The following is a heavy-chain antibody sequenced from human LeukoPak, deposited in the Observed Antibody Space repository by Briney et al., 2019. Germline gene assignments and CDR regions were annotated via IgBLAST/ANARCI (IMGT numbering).Heavy chain of an antibody. CDR1: GFTFSRHG. V-gene: IGHV3-30*02. J-gene: IGHJ6*03. CDR2: IRYDGSNK. D-gene: IGHD2-15*01. Sequence: GGSLRLSCAASGFTFSRHGMHWVRQAPGKGLEWVAFIRYDGSNKYYTDSVKGRFTISRDNSKNTLYLQMNSLRGKDTAVYYCAKDWRRIVLVAAVTRHGNYMDVWGKGTTVTISS. CDR3: AKDWRRIVLVAAVTRHGNYMDV.